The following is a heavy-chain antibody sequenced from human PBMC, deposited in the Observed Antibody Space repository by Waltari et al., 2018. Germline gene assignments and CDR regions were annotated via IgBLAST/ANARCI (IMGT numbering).Heavy chain of an antibody. J-gene: IGHJ3*02. CDR1: GYTFTSYA. CDR2: INAGNGNT. Sequence: QVQLVQSGAEVKKPGASVKVSCKASGYTFTSYAMHWVRQAPGQRLEWMGWINAGNGNTKYSQKFQGRVTITRDTSASTAYMELSSLRSEDTAVYYCARVISSSWYGDDAFDIWGQGTMVTVSS. CDR3: ARVISSSWYGDDAFDI. D-gene: IGHD6-13*01. V-gene: IGHV1-3*01.